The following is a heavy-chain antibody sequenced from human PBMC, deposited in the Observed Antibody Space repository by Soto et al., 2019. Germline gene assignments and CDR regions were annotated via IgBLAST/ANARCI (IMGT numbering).Heavy chain of an antibody. CDR2: INFSGRT. CDR1: GGSVRNGAYY. CDR3: ARSPANNYFDY. Sequence: QVQLKESGPGLVKPSQTLSLTCSVSGGSVRNGAYYWTYIRQHPGKGLEWIGSINFSGRTYYNPSLQGRLDMSLNTSTDQFSLNLRSLTAADTAVYYCARSPANNYFDYWGQGTLVTVSS. D-gene: IGHD6-25*01. V-gene: IGHV4-31*03. J-gene: IGHJ4*02.